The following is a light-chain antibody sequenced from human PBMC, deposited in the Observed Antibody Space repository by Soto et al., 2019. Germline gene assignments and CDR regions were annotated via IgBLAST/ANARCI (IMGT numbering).Light chain of an antibody. J-gene: IGLJ7*01. CDR1: SGINVASYN. CDR2: YKSDSHK. Sequence: QLVLTQPSSLSASPGASASLTCTLRSGINVASYNIYWYQQKPGSPPQFLLRYKSDSHKQQGSGVPGRFSGSKDASANAGILLISGLQSEDEADYYCVIWYSSAWVFGGGTQLTVL. V-gene: IGLV5-45*03. CDR3: VIWYSSAWV.